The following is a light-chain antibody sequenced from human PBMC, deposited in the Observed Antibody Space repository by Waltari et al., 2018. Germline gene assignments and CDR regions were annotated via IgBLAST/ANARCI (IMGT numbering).Light chain of an antibody. Sequence: QSALTQPASVSGSPGHSITISCTGSSSNIGRQRYVSWYQQHPAKAPKLLLSDVNHRPSGISSRFSGSKSGNTASLTISGLQAEDEADYYCSSFTTSSTWVFGGGTQLTVL. J-gene: IGLJ3*02. V-gene: IGLV2-14*03. CDR1: SSNIGRQRY. CDR3: SSFTTSSTWV. CDR2: DVN.